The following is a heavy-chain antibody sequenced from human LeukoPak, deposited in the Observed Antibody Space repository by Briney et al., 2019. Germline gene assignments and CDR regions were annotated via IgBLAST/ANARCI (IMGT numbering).Heavy chain of an antibody. CDR2: IYYSGTT. CDR3: ARHPQELVSPHFDY. V-gene: IGHV4-39*01. Sequence: SETLSLTCTVSGGSISSSSYYWGWIRQPPGKGLEWIGSIYYSGTTYYNPSLKSRLTMSVATSKNQSSLKLSSVTAADTAVYYCARHPQELVSPHFDYWGQGTLVTVSS. D-gene: IGHD6-13*01. J-gene: IGHJ4*02. CDR1: GGSISSSSYY.